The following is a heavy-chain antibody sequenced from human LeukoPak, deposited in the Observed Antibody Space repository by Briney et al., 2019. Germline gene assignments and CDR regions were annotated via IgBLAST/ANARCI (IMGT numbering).Heavy chain of an antibody. V-gene: IGHV1-3*03. CDR3: ARSFVEMATVLDY. Sequence: GASVKVSCKASGYTFTSYAMHWVRQAPGQRLEWMGWINAGNGNTKYSQEFQGRVTITRDTSASTAYMELSSLRSEDMAVYYCARSFVEMATVLDYWGQGTLVTVSS. CDR2: INAGNGNT. CDR1: GYTFTSYA. D-gene: IGHD5-24*01. J-gene: IGHJ4*02.